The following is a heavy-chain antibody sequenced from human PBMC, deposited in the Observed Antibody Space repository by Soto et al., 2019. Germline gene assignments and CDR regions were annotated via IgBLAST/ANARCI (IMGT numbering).Heavy chain of an antibody. V-gene: IGHV3-53*01. D-gene: IGHD1-1*01. J-gene: IGHJ3*01. CDR2: LYDIDGS. CDR1: GFTISGKRY. CDR3: ATWHEREHAYDV. Sequence: DVQLVESGGGLIQPGESLRLSCAAFGFTISGKRYVAWVRQAPGKGLEWVSALYDIDGSFYADSVKGRFTTSSDSSKTTGYLQMNDLRPDDTAVYYCATWHEREHAYDVWGLGTTVTVSS.